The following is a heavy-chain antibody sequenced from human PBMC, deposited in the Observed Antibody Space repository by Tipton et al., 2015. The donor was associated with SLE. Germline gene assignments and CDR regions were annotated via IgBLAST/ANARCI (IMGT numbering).Heavy chain of an antibody. CDR1: GGSISSFH. D-gene: IGHD2-8*01. CDR3: ARHDTNYGRNWFDP. J-gene: IGHJ5*02. V-gene: IGHV4-4*08. Sequence: TLSLTCTVSGGSISSFHWTWIRQPPGKELERIGYIQTSGSTNYNPSLKSRVTISVDTSKNQFSLKLSSVTAADTALYYCARHDTNYGRNWFDPWGQGTLVTVSS. CDR2: IQTSGST.